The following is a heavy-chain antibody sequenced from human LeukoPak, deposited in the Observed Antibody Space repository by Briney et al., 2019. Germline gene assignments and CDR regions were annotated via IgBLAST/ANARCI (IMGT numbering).Heavy chain of an antibody. V-gene: IGHV5-51*01. D-gene: IGHD3-9*01. J-gene: IGHJ4*02. Sequence: GESLKISCKGSGYSFTSSWIGWVRQMPGKGLEWMGIIYPGDSDTRYSPSFQGQVTISADKSISTAYLQWSSLKASDTAMYYCARRRYFDQSPFDYWGQGTLVTVSS. CDR3: ARRRYFDQSPFDY. CDR2: IYPGDSDT. CDR1: GYSFTSSW.